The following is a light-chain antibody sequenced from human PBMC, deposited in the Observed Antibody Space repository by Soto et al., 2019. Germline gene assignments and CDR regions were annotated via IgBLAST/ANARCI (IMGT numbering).Light chain of an antibody. CDR1: QTIGNIF. CDR2: GAS. CDR3: HQYSSAPYT. J-gene: IGKJ2*01. Sequence: EIVLTQSPGTLSLSPGETATLSCRASQTIGNIFLFWYQQKPGQAPRLLIYGASSRATGIPDRFSGSGSGTDFTLTNNRLEPEDFALYYCHQYSSAPYTFGQGTNLEIK. V-gene: IGKV3-20*01.